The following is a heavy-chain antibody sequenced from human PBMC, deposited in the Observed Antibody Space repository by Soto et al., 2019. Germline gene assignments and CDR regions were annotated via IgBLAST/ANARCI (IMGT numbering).Heavy chain of an antibody. CDR2: INAGNGNT. D-gene: IGHD2-15*01. CDR1: GYTFTSCA. V-gene: IGHV1-3*01. J-gene: IGHJ5*02. Sequence: GASVKVSCKASGYTFTSCAMHWVRQAPGQRLEWMGWINAGNGNTKYSQKFQGRVTITRDTSASTAYMELSSLRSEDTAVYYCARGLAPPIVVVVAAIPWFDPWGQGTLVTVSS. CDR3: ARGLAPPIVVVVAAIPWFDP.